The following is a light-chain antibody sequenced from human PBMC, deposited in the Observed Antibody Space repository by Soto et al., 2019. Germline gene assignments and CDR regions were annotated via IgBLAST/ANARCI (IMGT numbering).Light chain of an antibody. Sequence: IVLTQSPGTLSLSPGERATLYCRASQSVGSSYLAWYLQKPGQAPRLLIYVASDRATGIPDRFSGSGSGTDFTLIISRLEPEDFAVYYCQQYGNSPWTFGHGTQVEIK. CDR2: VAS. CDR1: QSVGSSY. V-gene: IGKV3-20*01. CDR3: QQYGNSPWT. J-gene: IGKJ1*01.